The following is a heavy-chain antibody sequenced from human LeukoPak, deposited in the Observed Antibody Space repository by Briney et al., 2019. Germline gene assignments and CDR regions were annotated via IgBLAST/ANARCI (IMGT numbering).Heavy chain of an antibody. J-gene: IGHJ4*02. CDR3: VRERAVNGWTSAHFDY. CDR2: ISYDGSNK. CDR1: GFTFSSYA. Sequence: GGSLRLSCAASGFTFSSYAMHWVRQAPGKGLEWVAVISYDGSNKYYADSVKGRFTISRDNSKNTLYLQINSLRAEDTAVYYCVRERAVNGWTSAHFDYWGQGTLVTVSS. D-gene: IGHD6-19*01. V-gene: IGHV3-30*14.